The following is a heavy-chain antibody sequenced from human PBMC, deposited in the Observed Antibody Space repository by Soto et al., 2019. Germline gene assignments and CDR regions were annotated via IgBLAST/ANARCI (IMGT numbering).Heavy chain of an antibody. D-gene: IGHD2-2*01. CDR3: ANYPGVSGCITTSCQT. J-gene: IGHJ4*02. CDR2: ISGSGRNT. V-gene: IGHV3-23*01. CDR1: GFTFSTYD. Sequence: GGSLRLSCAASGFTFSTYDMNWVRQAPGKGLEWVSSISGSGRNTYYADSVKGRFTISRDNFKNTLYLQMNSLRAEDTAVYYCANYPGVSGCITTSCQTWGQGTLVTVSS.